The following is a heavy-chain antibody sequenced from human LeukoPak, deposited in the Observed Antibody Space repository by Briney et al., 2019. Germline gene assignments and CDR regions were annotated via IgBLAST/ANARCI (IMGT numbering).Heavy chain of an antibody. V-gene: IGHV4-59*08. CDR3: ARHGDILTGFDY. CDR2: IYYSGST. Sequence: PSETLSLTCTVSGDSTSSSYWSWIRQPPGKGLEWIAYIYYSGSTNYNPSPKSRLTISVDTSKNQFSLKLSSVTAADTAVYYCARHGDILTGFDYWGQGTLVTVSS. D-gene: IGHD3-9*01. CDR1: GDSTSSSY. J-gene: IGHJ4*02.